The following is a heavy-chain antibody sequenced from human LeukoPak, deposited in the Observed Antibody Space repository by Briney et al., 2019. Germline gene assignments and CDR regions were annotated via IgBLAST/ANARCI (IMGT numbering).Heavy chain of an antibody. D-gene: IGHD3-10*01. CDR1: GGSISTSSYY. J-gene: IGHJ4*02. V-gene: IGHV4-39*01. CDR3: ARHRWMEVYGSGSYYVDY. Sequence: SETLSLTCTVSGGSISTSSYYWGWIRQPPGKGLEWIGSIYHSRSTYYNASLKSRATISADTSKNQFSLKLSSVTAADTAVYYCARHRWMEVYGSGSYYVDYWGQGTLVTVSS. CDR2: IYHSRST.